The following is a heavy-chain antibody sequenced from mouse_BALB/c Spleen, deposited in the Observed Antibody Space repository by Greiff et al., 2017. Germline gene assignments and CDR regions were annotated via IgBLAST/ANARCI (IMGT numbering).Heavy chain of an antibody. V-gene: IGHV1-20*02. CDR1: GYSFTGYF. Sequence: VQLKQSGPELVKPGASVKISCKASGYSFTGYFMNWVMQSHGKSLEWIGRINPYNGDTFYNQKFKGKATLTVDKSSSTAHMELRSLASEDSAVYYCARGPGNYAMDYWGQGTSVTVSS. J-gene: IGHJ4*01. CDR3: ARGPGNYAMDY. CDR2: INPYNGDT.